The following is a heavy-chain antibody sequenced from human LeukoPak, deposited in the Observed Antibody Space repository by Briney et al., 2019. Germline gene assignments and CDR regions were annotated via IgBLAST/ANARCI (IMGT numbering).Heavy chain of an antibody. D-gene: IGHD6-13*01. Sequence: GGSLRLSCAASGFTFSHYGMHWVRQAPGKGLEWVTFIRLDGSNKYYADSVKGRFTISRDNSKNALYLQMNSLRAEDTAVYYCAKEWGIAAAGSPEHWGQGTLVTVSS. CDR1: GFTFSHYG. CDR3: AKEWGIAAAGSPEH. J-gene: IGHJ4*02. CDR2: IRLDGSNK. V-gene: IGHV3-30*02.